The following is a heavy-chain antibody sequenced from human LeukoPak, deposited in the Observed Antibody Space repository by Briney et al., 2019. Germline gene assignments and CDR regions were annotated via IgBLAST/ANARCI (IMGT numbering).Heavy chain of an antibody. D-gene: IGHD3-16*02. CDR1: GGSISSSNW. Sequence: SETLSLTCAVSGGSISSSNWWSWVRQPPGKGLEWIGEIYHRGSTNYNPSLKSRLTISVDRSKNQFSLKLSSATAADTAVYYCARVPIVDRFGGVIGLDYWGQGTLVTVSS. CDR3: ARVPIVDRFGGVIGLDY. J-gene: IGHJ4*02. CDR2: IYHRGST. V-gene: IGHV4-4*02.